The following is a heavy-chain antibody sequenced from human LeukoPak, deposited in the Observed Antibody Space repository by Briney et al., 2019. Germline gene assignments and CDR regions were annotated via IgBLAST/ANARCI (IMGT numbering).Heavy chain of an antibody. CDR2: IYYSGST. CDR1: GGSISSYY. D-gene: IGHD3-22*01. J-gene: IGHJ2*01. CDR3: ARVLYYYDSSGVPDWYFDL. V-gene: IGHV4-59*01. Sequence: SETLSLTCTVSGGSISSYYWSWIRQPPGKGLEWIGYIYYSGSTNYNPSLKSRVTISVDASKNQFSLKLSSVTAADTAVYYCARVLYYYDSSGVPDWYFDLWGRGTLVTVSS.